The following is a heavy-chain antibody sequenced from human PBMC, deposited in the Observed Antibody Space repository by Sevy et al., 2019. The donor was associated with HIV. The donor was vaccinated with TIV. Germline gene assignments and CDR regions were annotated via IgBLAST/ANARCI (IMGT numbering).Heavy chain of an antibody. D-gene: IGHD6-13*01. J-gene: IGHJ4*02. CDR3: VRAIAADASL. V-gene: IGHV3-7*01. CDR1: GFTLNSYW. CDR2: IKQDGSVK. Sequence: GGSLRLSCAASGFTLNSYWMSWVRQAPGKGLEWVANIKQDGSVKYYVDSVKGRFTISRDNARNLVYLQMSSLIAEDTALYYCVRAIAADASLWGQGILVTVSS.